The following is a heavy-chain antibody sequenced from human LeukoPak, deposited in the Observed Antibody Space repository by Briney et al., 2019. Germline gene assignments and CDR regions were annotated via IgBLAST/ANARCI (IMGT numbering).Heavy chain of an antibody. Sequence: GGPVKVSCKASGGTLSRYAISWVGPAPGQRLEGVGGIIPIFGTANYAQKFQGRVTITTDESTSTAYMELSSLRSEDTAVYYCARSPREGEQLDAFDIWGQGTMVTVSS. CDR3: ARSPREGEQLDAFDI. V-gene: IGHV1-69*05. D-gene: IGHD6-6*01. J-gene: IGHJ3*02. CDR1: GGTLSRYA. CDR2: IIPIFGTA.